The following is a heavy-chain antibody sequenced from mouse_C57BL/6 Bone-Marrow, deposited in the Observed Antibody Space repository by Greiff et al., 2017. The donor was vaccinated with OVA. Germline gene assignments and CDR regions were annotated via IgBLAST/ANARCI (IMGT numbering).Heavy chain of an antibody. CDR2: INPSTGGT. V-gene: IGHV1-42*01. Sequence: VRLQQSGPELVKPGASVKISCKASGYSFTGYYMNWVKQSPEKSLEWIGEINPSTGGTTYNQKFKAKATLTVDKSSSTAYMQLKSLTSEDSAVYYCARGGTSPFAYWGQGTLVTVSA. CDR1: GYSFTGYY. CDR3: ARGGTSPFAY. D-gene: IGHD4-1*01. J-gene: IGHJ3*01.